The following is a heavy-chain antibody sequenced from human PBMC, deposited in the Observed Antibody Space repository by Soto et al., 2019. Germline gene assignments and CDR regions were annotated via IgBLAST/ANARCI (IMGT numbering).Heavy chain of an antibody. CDR1: GYTFTTYT. V-gene: IGHV1-3*01. D-gene: IGHD2-21*02. CDR3: ARDQNFGGDRWLDY. J-gene: IGHJ4*02. Sequence: QVLLVQPGAEVKKPGASVKVSCKASGYTFTTYTVQWVRQAPGQRLEWMGWINAGNGNTKYSQKFQGRVTITRDTSATTVYMELSSLRSEGTAVYYFARDQNFGGDRWLDYWGQGTLVTVSS. CDR2: INAGNGNT.